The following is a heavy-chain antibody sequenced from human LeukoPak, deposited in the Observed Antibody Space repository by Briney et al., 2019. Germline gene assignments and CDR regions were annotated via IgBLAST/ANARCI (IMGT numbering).Heavy chain of an antibody. CDR2: INHSGST. CDR1: VGSFSGYY. V-gene: IGHV4-34*01. D-gene: IGHD3-22*01. J-gene: IGHJ4*02. CDR3: ARYGYYDSSGYHKIDY. Sequence: SETLSLTCAVYVGSFSGYYWSWIRQPPGKGLEWIGEINHSGSTHYNPSLKSRVTISVDTSKNQFSLKLSSVTAADTAVYYCARYGYYDSSGYHKIDYWGQGTLVTVSS.